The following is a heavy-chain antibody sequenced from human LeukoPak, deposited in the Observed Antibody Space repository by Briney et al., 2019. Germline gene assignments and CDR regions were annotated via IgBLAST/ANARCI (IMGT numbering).Heavy chain of an antibody. D-gene: IGHD3-3*01. CDR1: GFSLTSYY. CDR2: INIEGSTT. CDR3: VFDPTRHDDC. V-gene: IGHV3-74*03. Sequence: GGSLRLSCVASGFSLTSYYVHWVRQAPGKGLVWVSRINIEGSTTTYADSVKGRFTISRDNAKKTVSLQMNSLRAEDTAVYHCVFDPTRHDDCWGRGTLVTVSS. J-gene: IGHJ4*02.